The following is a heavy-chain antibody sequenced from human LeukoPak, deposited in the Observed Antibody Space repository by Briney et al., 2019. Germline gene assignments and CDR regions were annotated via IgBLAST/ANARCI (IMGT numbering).Heavy chain of an antibody. CDR3: AGDDGSGSSYPEPPVDY. Sequence: GGSLRLSCAASGFTFSRFAMHWVRQAPGKGLEWMAVISCDGSTKYYAESVKGRFTISRDNSKNTLYVQMNSLRAEDTAVYYCAGDDGSGSSYPEPPVDYWGQETLVTVSS. D-gene: IGHD3-10*01. J-gene: IGHJ4*02. CDR2: ISCDGSTK. CDR1: GFTFSRFA. V-gene: IGHV3-30*04.